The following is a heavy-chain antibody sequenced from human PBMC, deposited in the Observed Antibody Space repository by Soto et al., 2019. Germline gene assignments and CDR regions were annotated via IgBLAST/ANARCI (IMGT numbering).Heavy chain of an antibody. CDR2: IYHSGNT. Sequence: QVQLQESGPGLVKPSQTLSLTCTVSGGSITTGGSYWSWIRQHPGKGLEWIGNIYHSGNTYYNPSLKSRLTISVGTSTNHFSLIVDSVTAADTAVYYCARARFQVLYGKPYFDSWGQGTLVTVSS. CDR1: GGSITTGGSY. V-gene: IGHV4-31*03. D-gene: IGHD2-2*02. CDR3: ARARFQVLYGKPYFDS. J-gene: IGHJ4*02.